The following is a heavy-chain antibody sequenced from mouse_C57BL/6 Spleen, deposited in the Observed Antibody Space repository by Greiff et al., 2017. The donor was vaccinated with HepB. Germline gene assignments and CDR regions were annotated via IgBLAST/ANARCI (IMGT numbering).Heavy chain of an antibody. V-gene: IGHV1-50*01. Sequence: VQLQQPGAELVKPGASVKLSCKASGYTFTSYWMQWVKQRPGQGLEWIGEIDPSDSYTNYNQKFKGKATLTVDTSSSTAYMQLSSLTSEDSAVYYCARKGVYDGYYGGAYWGQGTLVTVSA. CDR3: ARKGVYDGYYGGAY. D-gene: IGHD2-3*01. CDR2: IDPSDSYT. J-gene: IGHJ3*01. CDR1: GYTFTSYW.